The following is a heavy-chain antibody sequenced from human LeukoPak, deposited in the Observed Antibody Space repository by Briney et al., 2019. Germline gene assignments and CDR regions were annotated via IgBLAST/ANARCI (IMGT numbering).Heavy chain of an antibody. D-gene: IGHD3-9*01. J-gene: IGHJ6*02. CDR3: ARASGPNYDILTGYGMDV. CDR1: VYTFTSYD. CDR2: MNPNSGNT. V-gene: IGHV1-8*01. Sequence: GPSVKVSCKASVYTFTSYDIYWVRQATGQGLEWMGGMNPNSGNTHYAQKFQGRVTMTRNTTIGTAYMELSSVRSEETAVYYCARASGPNYDILTGYGMDVWGQGTTVTVSS.